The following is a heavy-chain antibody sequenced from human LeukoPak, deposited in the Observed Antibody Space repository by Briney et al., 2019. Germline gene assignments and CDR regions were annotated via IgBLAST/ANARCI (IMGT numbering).Heavy chain of an antibody. CDR3: ARRGGQGDHVWGTYVY. Sequence: PGRSLRLSCAASGFTFSSYAMHWVRQAPGKGLEWVAVISYDGSNKDYADSVKGRFTISRDNAKNSLYLQMNSLRAEDTAVYYCARRGGQGDHVWGTYVYWGQGILVTVSS. V-gene: IGHV3-30*04. CDR2: ISYDGSNK. CDR1: GFTFSSYA. J-gene: IGHJ4*02. D-gene: IGHD3-16*01.